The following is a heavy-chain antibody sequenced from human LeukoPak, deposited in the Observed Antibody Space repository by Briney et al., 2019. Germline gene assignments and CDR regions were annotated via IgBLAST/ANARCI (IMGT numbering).Heavy chain of an antibody. CDR2: IYPGDSDT. Sequence: ASVKVSCKGSGYSFTSYWIGWVRQMPGKGLEWMGIIYPGDSDTRYSPSFQGQVTISADKSISTAYLQWSSLKASDTAMYYCARQLGSGSYPSDAFDIWGQGSMVTVSS. CDR3: ARQLGSGSYPSDAFDI. D-gene: IGHD3-10*01. V-gene: IGHV5-51*01. CDR1: GYSFTSYW. J-gene: IGHJ3*02.